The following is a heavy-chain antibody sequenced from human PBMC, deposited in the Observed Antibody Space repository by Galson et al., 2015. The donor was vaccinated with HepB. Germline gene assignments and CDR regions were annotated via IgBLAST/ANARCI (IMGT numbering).Heavy chain of an antibody. Sequence: SLRLSCAASGFTFSSYAMSWVRQAPGKGLEWVSAISGSGGSTYYADSVKGRFTISRDNSKNTLYLQMNSLRAEDTAVYYCAKYGEIGQWLVGYSFDYWGQGTLVTVSS. J-gene: IGHJ4*02. CDR3: AKYGEIGQWLVGYSFDY. CDR1: GFTFSSYA. D-gene: IGHD6-19*01. CDR2: ISGSGGST. V-gene: IGHV3-23*01.